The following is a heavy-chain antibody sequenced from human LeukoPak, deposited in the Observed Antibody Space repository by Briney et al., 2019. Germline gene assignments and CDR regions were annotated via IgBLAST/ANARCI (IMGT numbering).Heavy chain of an antibody. Sequence: PSETLSLTCTVSGGSISGYYWSWIRQPPGKGLEWIGYIYYSGSTNYNPSLKSRVTISVDTSKNQFSLKLSSVTAADTAAYYCARDLGYYYDSSGYYYNWFDPWGQGTLVTVSS. CDR1: GGSISGYY. V-gene: IGHV4-59*01. CDR3: ARDLGYYYDSSGYYYNWFDP. D-gene: IGHD3-22*01. CDR2: IYYSGST. J-gene: IGHJ5*02.